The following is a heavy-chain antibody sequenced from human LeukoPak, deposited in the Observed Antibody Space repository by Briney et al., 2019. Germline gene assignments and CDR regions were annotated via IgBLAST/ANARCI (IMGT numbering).Heavy chain of an antibody. J-gene: IGHJ4*02. CDR2: IIPIFGTA. Sequence: GASVKVSCKASGGTFNSYAISWVRQAPGQGLEWMGGIIPIFGTANYAQKFQGRVTITADESTSTAYMELSSLRSEDTAVYYCARGPLTNYYDSSGYFDYWGQGTLVTVSS. CDR3: ARGPLTNYYDSSGYFDY. D-gene: IGHD3-22*01. CDR1: GGTFNSYA. V-gene: IGHV1-69*13.